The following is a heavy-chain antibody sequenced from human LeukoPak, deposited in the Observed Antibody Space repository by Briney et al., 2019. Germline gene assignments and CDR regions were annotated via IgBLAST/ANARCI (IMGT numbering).Heavy chain of an antibody. D-gene: IGHD3-9*01. CDR1: GFAFSSYS. CDR3: ARGTGSAHWLVDY. V-gene: IGHV3-48*02. CDR2: ISGTSSNI. J-gene: IGHJ4*02. Sequence: GGSLRLSCAASGFAFSSYSLNWVRQAPGKGLEWLSYISGTSSNIYYAESVAGRFTISRDNAKNSLYLQLNRMREEDTAVYSCARGTGSAHWLVDYWGQGTLVTVSS.